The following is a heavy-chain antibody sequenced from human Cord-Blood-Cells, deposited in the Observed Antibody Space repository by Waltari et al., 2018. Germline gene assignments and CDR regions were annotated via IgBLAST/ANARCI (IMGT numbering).Heavy chain of an antibody. CDR3: AKCPTLRFLEWFEDY. D-gene: IGHD3-3*01. CDR1: GFTFSSYA. CDR2: ISGSGGST. Sequence: EVQLLESGGGLVQPGGSLRLSCAASGFTFSSYAMSWVRPAPGKGLEWVSAISGSGGSTYYADSVKGRFTISRDKSKNTLYLQMNSLRAEDTAVYYCAKCPTLRFLEWFEDYWGQGTLVTVSS. V-gene: IGHV3-23*01. J-gene: IGHJ4*02.